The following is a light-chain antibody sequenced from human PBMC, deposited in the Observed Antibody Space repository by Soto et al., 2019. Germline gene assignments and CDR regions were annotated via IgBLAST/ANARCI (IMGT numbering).Light chain of an antibody. J-gene: IGKJ1*01. CDR3: QQYGSSPT. V-gene: IGKV3-20*01. Sequence: EIVLTQSPATLSLSPVERATLSCMASQSVSSSYLAWYQQKPGQAPRLLIYGASSRATGIPDRFSGSGSGTDFTLTISRLEPEDFAVYYCQQYGSSPTFGQGTKVDIK. CDR2: GAS. CDR1: QSVSSSY.